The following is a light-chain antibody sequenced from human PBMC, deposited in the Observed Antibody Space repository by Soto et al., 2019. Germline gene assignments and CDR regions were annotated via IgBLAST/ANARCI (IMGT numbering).Light chain of an antibody. CDR1: QSVSSN. CDR3: QQYNTYST. V-gene: IGKV3-15*01. CDR2: GAS. J-gene: IGKJ5*01. Sequence: EIVMTQSPATLSVSPGERATLSFRASQSVSSNLAWYHQKPGQAPRLLIYGASTRATGIPARFSGSGSGTDFTLTISRLEPEDFATYYCQQYNTYSTFGQGTRLEIK.